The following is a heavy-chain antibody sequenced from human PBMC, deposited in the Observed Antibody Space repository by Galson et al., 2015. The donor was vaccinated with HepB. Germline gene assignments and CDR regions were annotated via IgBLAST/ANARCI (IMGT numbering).Heavy chain of an antibody. CDR2: IWYDGSNK. D-gene: IGHD3-10*01. Sequence: SLRLSCAASGFTFSSYGMHWVRQAPGKGLEWVAVIWYDGSNKYYADSVKGRFTISRDNSKNTLYLQMNSLRAEDTAVYYCARDRRFGESTPYYYYGMDVWGQGTTVTVSS. V-gene: IGHV3-33*01. CDR1: GFTFSSYG. CDR3: ARDRRFGESTPYYYYGMDV. J-gene: IGHJ6*02.